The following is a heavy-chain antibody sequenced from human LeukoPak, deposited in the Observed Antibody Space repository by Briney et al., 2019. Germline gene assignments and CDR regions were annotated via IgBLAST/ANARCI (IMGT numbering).Heavy chain of an antibody. Sequence: SVKVSCKASGGTFSDFAISWVRHAPGQGLEWMGGIIPVSGRTHYAQKLRGAVTLTADESTSTAYIYLSSVRSEDKAVYYCARDAAIAAPIGATDWDTGALNWFDPWGQGTLVTVSS. D-gene: IGHD2-15*01. CDR1: GGTFSDFA. J-gene: IGHJ5*02. CDR3: ARDAAIAAPIGATDWDTGALNWFDP. CDR2: IIPVSGRT. V-gene: IGHV1-69*13.